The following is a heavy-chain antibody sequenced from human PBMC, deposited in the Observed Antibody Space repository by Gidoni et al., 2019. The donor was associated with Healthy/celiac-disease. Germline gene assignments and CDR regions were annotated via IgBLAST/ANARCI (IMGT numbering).Heavy chain of an antibody. CDR1: GFTFDDYT. CDR2: ISWDGGST. D-gene: IGHD2-15*01. V-gene: IGHV3-43*01. CDR3: AKDTGGPYCSGGSCYPAGSFDY. Sequence: EVQLVESGGVVVQPGGSLRLSCAASGFTFDDYTMHWVRQAPGKGLEWVSLISWDGGSTYYADSVKGRFTISRDNSKNSLYLQMNSLRTEDTALYYCAKDTGGPYCSGGSCYPAGSFDYWGQGTLVTVSS. J-gene: IGHJ4*02.